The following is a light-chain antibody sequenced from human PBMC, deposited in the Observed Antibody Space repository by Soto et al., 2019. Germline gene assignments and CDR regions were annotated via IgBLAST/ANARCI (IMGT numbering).Light chain of an antibody. CDR3: NSYTSSTTYV. V-gene: IGLV2-14*01. J-gene: IGLJ1*01. CDR1: SSDVGGYNY. CDR2: EVN. Sequence: QSALTQPASVSGSPGQSITLSCTGTSSDVGGYNYVSWYQQHPGKAPKLMIYEVNNRPSGVSNRFSGSKSGNTASLTISWLQAEDEADYYCNSYTSSTTYVFGTGTKLTVL.